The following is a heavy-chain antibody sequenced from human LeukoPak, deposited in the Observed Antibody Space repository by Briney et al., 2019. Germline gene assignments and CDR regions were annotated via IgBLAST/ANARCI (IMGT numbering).Heavy chain of an antibody. CDR2: IYYSGST. J-gene: IGHJ4*02. Sequence: PSETLSLTCTVSGGSISSYYWSWIRQPPGKGLEWIGYIYYSGSTNYNPSLKSRVTISVDTSKDQFSLKLSSVTAADTAVYYCARQGSYGDYMLVDYWGQGTRVTASS. CDR1: GGSISSYY. V-gene: IGHV4-59*08. CDR3: ARQGSYGDYMLVDY. D-gene: IGHD4-17*01.